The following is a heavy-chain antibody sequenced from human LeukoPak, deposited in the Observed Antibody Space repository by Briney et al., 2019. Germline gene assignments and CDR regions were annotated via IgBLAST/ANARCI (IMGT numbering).Heavy chain of an antibody. CDR2: IIPIFGTA. CDR3: ARDRLNVSIAVANYGMDV. CDR1: GYTFTGYY. J-gene: IGHJ6*02. V-gene: IGHV1-69*13. Sequence: SVKVSCKASGYTFTGYYMHWVRQAPGQGLEWMGGIIPIFGTANYAQKFQGRVTITADESTSTAYMELSSLRSEDTAVYYCARDRLNVSIAVANYGMDVWGQGTTVTVSS. D-gene: IGHD6-19*01.